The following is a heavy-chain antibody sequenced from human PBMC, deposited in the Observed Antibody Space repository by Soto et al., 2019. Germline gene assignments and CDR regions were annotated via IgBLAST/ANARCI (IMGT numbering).Heavy chain of an antibody. J-gene: IGHJ6*02. D-gene: IGHD6-19*01. V-gene: IGHV5-51*01. CDR3: ARPGLARGWPPARVDV. Sequence: PGESLKISCKGSGYSFTSYWIGWVRQMPGKGLEWMGIIYPGDSDTRYSPSFQGQVTISADKSISTAYLQWSSLKASDTAMYYCARPGLARGWPPARVDVWDQGTTVTSSS. CDR1: GYSFTSYW. CDR2: IYPGDSDT.